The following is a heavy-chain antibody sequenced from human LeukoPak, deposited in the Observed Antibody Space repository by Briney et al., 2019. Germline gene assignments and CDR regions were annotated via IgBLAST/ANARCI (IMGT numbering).Heavy chain of an antibody. CDR1: GFTFSSYE. CDR2: ISSSGTTI. CDR3: ARVRYQTADY. J-gene: IGHJ4*02. V-gene: IGHV3-48*03. Sequence: GGSLRLSCAASGFTFSSYEMNWVRQAPGKGLEWVSYISSSGTTIHYADSAKGRFTISRDNAKNSLYLQLNSLRVEDTAVYYCARVRYQTADYWGQGTLVTVSS. D-gene: IGHD3-16*02.